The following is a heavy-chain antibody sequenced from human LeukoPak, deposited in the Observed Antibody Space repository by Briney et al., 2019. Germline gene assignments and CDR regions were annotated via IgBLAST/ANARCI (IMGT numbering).Heavy chain of an antibody. J-gene: IGHJ4*02. V-gene: IGHV4-39*07. CDR3: ASFRYRRNDY. CDR1: GGSISSSSYY. D-gene: IGHD1-14*01. CDR2: IYYSGST. Sequence: SETLSLTCTVSGGSISSSSYYWGWIRQPPGKGLEWIGSIYYSGSTYYNPSLKSRVTISVDTSKNQFSLKLSSVTAADTAVYYCASFRYRRNDYWGQGTLVTVSS.